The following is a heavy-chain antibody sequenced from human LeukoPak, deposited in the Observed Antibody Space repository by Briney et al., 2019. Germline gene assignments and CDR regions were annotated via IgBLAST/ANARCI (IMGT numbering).Heavy chain of an antibody. V-gene: IGHV1-69*05. CDR3: ARGGIAARQYYFDY. CDR1: GGTFGSYA. J-gene: IGHJ4*02. CDR2: IIPIFGTA. D-gene: IGHD6-6*01. Sequence: GASVKVSCKASGGTFGSYAISWVRQAPGQGLEWMGGIIPIFGTANYAQKFQGRVTITTDESTSTAYMELSSLRSEDTAVYYCARGGIAARQYYFDYWGQGTLVTVSS.